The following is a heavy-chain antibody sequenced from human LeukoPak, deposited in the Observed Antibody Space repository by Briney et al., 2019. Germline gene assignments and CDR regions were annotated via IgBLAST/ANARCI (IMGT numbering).Heavy chain of an antibody. V-gene: IGHV3-33*01. CDR2: IWYDGSNK. CDR1: GFTFSSYG. Sequence: PGGSRRLSCAAAGFTFSSYGMQWVRQAPGKGREWVAVIWYDGSNKYYADSVKGRFTIARDNSKNTLYLQMKSLRAEDTAVYYCARDSYYGSGSWDPPFYYSSGMDVWGQGTTVTVSS. D-gene: IGHD3-10*01. CDR3: ARDSYYGSGSWDPPFYYSSGMDV. J-gene: IGHJ6*02.